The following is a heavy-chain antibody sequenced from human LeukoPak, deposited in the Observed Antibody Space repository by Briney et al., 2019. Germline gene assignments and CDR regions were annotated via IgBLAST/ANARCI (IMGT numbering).Heavy chain of an antibody. Sequence: GGSLRLSCAASGFTFSSYGMHWVRQAPGKGLEWVAFIRYDGSNKYYADSVKGRFTISRDNSKNTLYLQVNSLRAEDTAVYYCAKGSTKLNWFDPWGQGTLVTVSS. D-gene: IGHD2-2*01. CDR2: IRYDGSNK. J-gene: IGHJ5*02. V-gene: IGHV3-30*02. CDR1: GFTFSSYG. CDR3: AKGSTKLNWFDP.